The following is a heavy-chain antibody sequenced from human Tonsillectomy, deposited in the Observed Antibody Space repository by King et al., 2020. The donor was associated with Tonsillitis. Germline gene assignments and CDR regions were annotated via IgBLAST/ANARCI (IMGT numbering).Heavy chain of an antibody. D-gene: IGHD3-22*01. Sequence: VQLQESGPGLVKPSQTLSLTCTVSGGSISSGNYFWSWIRQHPGKGLEWIGYIYYSGTTFYSPSLKSRVTISVDTSKNQFSLKLSSVTAADTAVYYCARDSYYCDDGGLVLKTGGKPIPYWFFDLWGRGTLVTVSS. V-gene: IGHV4-31*03. J-gene: IGHJ2*01. CDR1: GGSISSGNYF. CDR2: IYYSGTT. CDR3: ARDSYYCDDGGLVLKTGGKPIPYWFFDL.